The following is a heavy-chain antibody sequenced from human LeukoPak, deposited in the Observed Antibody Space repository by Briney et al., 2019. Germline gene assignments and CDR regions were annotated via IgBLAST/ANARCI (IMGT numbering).Heavy chain of an antibody. J-gene: IGHJ4*02. CDR3: ARVLVPAATPVYYFDS. CDR1: NGSISSGGFY. D-gene: IGHD2-15*01. CDR2: IYYSGST. Sequence: SQTLSLTCSVSNGSISSGGFYWSWIRQHSGKGLEWIGYIYYSGSTYYTPSLESRVTISIDTSRNQFSLKLNSMTAADTAVYYCARVLVPAATPVYYFDSWGQGTLVTVSS. V-gene: IGHV4-31*03.